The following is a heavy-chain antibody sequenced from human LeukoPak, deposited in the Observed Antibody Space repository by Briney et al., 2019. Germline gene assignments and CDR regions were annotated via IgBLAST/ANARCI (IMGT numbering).Heavy chain of an antibody. CDR2: IFYTGST. CDR1: GGSIGSYF. Sequence: PSETLSLTCTISGGSIGSYFWSWIRQPPGKGLEWIGYIFYTGSTNYSPSLKSRVTTSLDTSKNQFSLNLTSVTAADTAVYFCARIRSSLTVDYWGQGTLVSVSS. V-gene: IGHV4-59*01. D-gene: IGHD3-10*01. CDR3: ARIRSSLTVDY. J-gene: IGHJ4*02.